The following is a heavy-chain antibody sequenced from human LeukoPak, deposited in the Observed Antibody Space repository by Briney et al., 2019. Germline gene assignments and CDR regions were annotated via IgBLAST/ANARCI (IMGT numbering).Heavy chain of an antibody. CDR2: INPNSGGT. V-gene: IGHV1-2*02. D-gene: IGHD3-10*01. CDR1: GYTFTSYD. J-gene: IGHJ5*02. CDR3: ARANMVRGVRLFFDRNWFDP. Sequence: GASVKVSCKASGYTFTSYDINWVRQATGQGLEWMGWINPNSGGTNYAQKFQGRVTMTRDTSISTAYMDLSRLRSDDTAVYYSARANMVRGVRLFFDRNWFDPWGQGTLVTVSS.